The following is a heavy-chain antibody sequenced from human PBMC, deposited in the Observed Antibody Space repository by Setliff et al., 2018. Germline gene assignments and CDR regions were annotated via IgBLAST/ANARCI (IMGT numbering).Heavy chain of an antibody. J-gene: IGHJ4*02. CDR1: GGSISSGSYY. Sequence: SETLSLTCTVSGGSISSGSYYWSWIRQPAGKGLEWTGHIYTSGSTNYNPSLKSRVTISVDTSKNQFSLKLTSMTAADTAVYYCAKGGGRYHSDSWGQGILVTVSS. D-gene: IGHD1-1*01. CDR2: IYTSGST. CDR3: AKGGGRYHSDS. V-gene: IGHV4-61*09.